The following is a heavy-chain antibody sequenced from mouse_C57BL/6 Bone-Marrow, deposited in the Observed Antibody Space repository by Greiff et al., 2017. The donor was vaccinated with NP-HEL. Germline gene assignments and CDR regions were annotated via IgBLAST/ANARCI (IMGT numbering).Heavy chain of an antibody. CDR3: ARDTAYYYGGPGNAMDY. J-gene: IGHJ4*01. CDR1: GFTFSDYY. V-gene: IGHV5-16*01. Sequence: DVKLVESEGGLVQPGSSMKLSCTASGFTFSDYYMAWVRQVPEKGLEWVANINYDGSSTYYLDSLKSRFIISRDNAKNILYLQMSSLKSEDTATYYCARDTAYYYGGPGNAMDYWGQGTSVTVSS. CDR2: INYDGSST. D-gene: IGHD1-1*01.